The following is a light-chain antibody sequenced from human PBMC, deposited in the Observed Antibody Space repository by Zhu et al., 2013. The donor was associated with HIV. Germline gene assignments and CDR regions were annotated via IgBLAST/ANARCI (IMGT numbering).Light chain of an antibody. Sequence: DIQLTQSPSFLSASVGDRVTITCRASHDIGRYLAWYRQKSGKAPELLIYGASTLQSGVPSRFSGSGSGTDFTLTISGLQAEDFATYYCQQLNTYPWTFGQGTKVDIK. J-gene: IGKJ1*01. CDR2: GAS. CDR3: QQLNTYPWT. CDR1: HDIGRY. V-gene: IGKV1-9*01.